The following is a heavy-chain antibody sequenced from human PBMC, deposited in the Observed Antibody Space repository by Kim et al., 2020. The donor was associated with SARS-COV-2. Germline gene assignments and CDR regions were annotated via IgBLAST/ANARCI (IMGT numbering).Heavy chain of an antibody. CDR1: GFTFSSYG. Sequence: GGSLRLSCAASGFTFSSYGMHWVRQAPGKGLEWVAVISYDGSNKYYADSVKGRFTISRDNSKNTLYLQMNSLRAEDTAVYYCAKGMITIFGVVTMKATEPTHPMDVWGQGTTVTVSS. D-gene: IGHD3-3*01. J-gene: IGHJ6*02. CDR2: ISYDGSNK. V-gene: IGHV3-30*18. CDR3: AKGMITIFGVVTMKATEPTHPMDV.